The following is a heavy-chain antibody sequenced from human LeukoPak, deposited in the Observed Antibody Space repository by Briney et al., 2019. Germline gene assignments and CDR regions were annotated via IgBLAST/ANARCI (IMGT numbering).Heavy chain of an antibody. CDR2: IRYDGGNK. CDR3: AKDWSIAARPRGYYFDY. V-gene: IGHV3-30*02. D-gene: IGHD6-6*01. J-gene: IGHJ4*02. CDR1: GFTFSSYG. Sequence: PGGSLRLSCAASGFTFSSYGMHWVRQAPGKGLEWVAFIRYDGGNKYYADSVKGRFTISRDNSKNTLYLQMNSLRAEDTAVYYCAKDWSIAARPRGYYFDYWGQGTLVTVSS.